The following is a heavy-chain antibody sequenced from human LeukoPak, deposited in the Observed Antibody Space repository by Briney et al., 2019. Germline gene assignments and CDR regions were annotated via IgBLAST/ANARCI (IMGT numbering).Heavy chain of an antibody. J-gene: IGHJ4*02. Sequence: GGSLRLSCAASGFTVSSNYMSWVRHAPGKGLEWVSVIYSGGSTYYPDSVKCRFTISRDNSKNTLYLQMNSLRAEDTAVYYCARSPYSSSWYCFDYWGQGTLVTVSS. D-gene: IGHD6-13*01. CDR2: IYSGGST. CDR1: GFTVSSNY. V-gene: IGHV3-66*01. CDR3: ARSPYSSSWYCFDY.